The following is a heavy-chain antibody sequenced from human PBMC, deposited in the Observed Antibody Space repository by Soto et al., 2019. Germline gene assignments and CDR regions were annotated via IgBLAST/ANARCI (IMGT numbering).Heavy chain of an antibody. Sequence: ASVKVSCKASGGTFSSYAISWVRQAPGQGLEWMGGIIPIFGTANYAQKFQGRVTITADESTSTAYMELSSLRSEDTAVYYCARDQPLQTHYYDSSGYFGWGQGTLVTVS. CDR1: GGTFSSYA. V-gene: IGHV1-69*01. CDR3: ARDQPLQTHYYDSSGYFG. D-gene: IGHD3-22*01. CDR2: IIPIFGTA. J-gene: IGHJ4*02.